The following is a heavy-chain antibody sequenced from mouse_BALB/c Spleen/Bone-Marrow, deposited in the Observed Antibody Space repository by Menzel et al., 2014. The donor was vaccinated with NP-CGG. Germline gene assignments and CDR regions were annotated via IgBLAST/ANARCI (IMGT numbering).Heavy chain of an antibody. J-gene: IGHJ1*01. D-gene: IGHD1-2*01. CDR2: IDPANGNT. Sequence: VQLQQSGAELVKPGASVKLSCTASGFNIKDTYMHWVKQRPEQGLEWIGRIDPANGNTKYDPKFQGKATITADTSSNTAYLQLNSLTSEDTAVYYCARGGTTATWYFDVWGAGTTVTVSS. CDR1: GFNIKDTY. V-gene: IGHV14-3*02. CDR3: ARGGTTATWYFDV.